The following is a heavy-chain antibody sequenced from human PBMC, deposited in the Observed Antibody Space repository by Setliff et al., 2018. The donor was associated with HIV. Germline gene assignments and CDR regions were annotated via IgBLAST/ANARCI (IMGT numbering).Heavy chain of an antibody. CDR1: GFSLSTSGMC. CDR3: ARTRPPSGLASAYFFDS. J-gene: IGHJ4*02. V-gene: IGHV2-70*11. Sequence: SGPTLVNPTQTLTLTCTFSGFSLSTSGMCVSWIRQPPGKALEWLARIDWDDDKYYSTSLKTRLTISKDTSKNQVVLTMTNMDPVDSGTYFCARTRPPSGLASAYFFDSWGQGTLVTVSS. D-gene: IGHD6-25*01. CDR2: IDWDDDK.